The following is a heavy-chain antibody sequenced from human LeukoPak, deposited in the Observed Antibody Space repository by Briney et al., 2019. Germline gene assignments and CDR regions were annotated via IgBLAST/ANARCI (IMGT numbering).Heavy chain of an antibody. CDR3: ARDRGADILTAYSSGDY. Sequence: GGSLRLSCAASGFTFSNYSLHWVRQAPGKGLEWVAVISYDGNNKYYADSVKGRFTISRDNSKITLYLQMNSLRAEDTAVYYCARDRGADILTAYSSGDYWGQGTLVTVSS. V-gene: IGHV3-30-3*01. CDR1: GFTFSNYS. CDR2: ISYDGNNK. J-gene: IGHJ4*02. D-gene: IGHD3-9*01.